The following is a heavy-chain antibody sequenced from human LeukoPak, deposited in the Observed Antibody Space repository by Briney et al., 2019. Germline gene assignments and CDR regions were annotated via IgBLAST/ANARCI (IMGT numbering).Heavy chain of an antibody. CDR3: AKDLLGNDHANYFDY. D-gene: IGHD2-8*01. CDR1: GFTFSNYG. J-gene: IGHJ4*02. V-gene: IGHV3-30*02. CDR2: IRYDGSNK. Sequence: PGGSLRLSCAASGFTFSNYGMHWVRQAPGKGLEWVAFIRYDGSNKYYADSVKGRFTISRDNSKNTLYLQMNSLRAEDTAVYYCAKDLLGNDHANYFDYWGQGTLVTVSS.